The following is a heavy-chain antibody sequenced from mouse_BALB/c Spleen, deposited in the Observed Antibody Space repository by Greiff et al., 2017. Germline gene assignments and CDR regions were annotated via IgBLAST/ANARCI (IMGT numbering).Heavy chain of an antibody. CDR3: ARWGISTMITTGVFDY. CDR1: GDSITSGY. Sequence: EVQVVESGPSLVKPSQTLSLTCSVTGDSITSGYWNWIRKFPGNKLEYMGYISYSGSTYYNPSLKSRISITRDTSKNQYYLQLNSVTTEDTATYYCARWGISTMITTGVFDYWGQGTTLTVSS. CDR2: ISYSGST. V-gene: IGHV3-8*02. D-gene: IGHD2-4*01. J-gene: IGHJ2*01.